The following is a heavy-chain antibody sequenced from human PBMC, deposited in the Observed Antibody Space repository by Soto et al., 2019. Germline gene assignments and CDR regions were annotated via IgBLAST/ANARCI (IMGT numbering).Heavy chain of an antibody. J-gene: IGHJ4*02. CDR1: GYTFTSYG. Sequence: ASVKVSCKASGYTFTSYGISWVRQAPGQGLEWMGWISAYNGSTNYSQKFQGRVTITRDTSASTAYMELSSLRSEDTAVYYCARDLRYWNYVYFDYWGQGTLVTVSS. D-gene: IGHD1-7*01. CDR3: ARDLRYWNYVYFDY. CDR2: ISAYNGST. V-gene: IGHV1-18*01.